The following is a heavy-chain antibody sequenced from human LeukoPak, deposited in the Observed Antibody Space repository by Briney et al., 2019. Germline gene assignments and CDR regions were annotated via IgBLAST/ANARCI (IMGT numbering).Heavy chain of an antibody. J-gene: IGHJ4*02. V-gene: IGHV5-51*01. CDR2: IYPSDSHN. D-gene: IGHD5-24*01. CDR1: GSSFPNYW. CDR3: ARQDGSALYYFAS. Sequence: GDPLKISLKASGSSFPNYWIVWVRQLPGKGLEWMEVIYPSDSHNSSSSSFQGQVIISDDTYIRPDYLKWSSLKDSATAVYYCARQDGSALYYFASWGQGTLVAVSS.